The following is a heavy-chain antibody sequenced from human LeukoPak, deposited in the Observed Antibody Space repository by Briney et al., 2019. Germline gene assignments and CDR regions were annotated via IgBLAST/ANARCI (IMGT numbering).Heavy chain of an antibody. Sequence: GRSLRLSCVASGLTFSYYGMHWVRQAPGKGLEWVAVILHDGSNKYYADSVKGRFTISRDNSQNTLYLQMNSLRAEDTAVYYCAKDRGSIAAAGLHYWGQGTLVTVSS. CDR3: AKDRGSIAAAGLHY. V-gene: IGHV3-30*18. CDR2: ILHDGSNK. J-gene: IGHJ4*02. CDR1: GLTFSYYG. D-gene: IGHD6-13*01.